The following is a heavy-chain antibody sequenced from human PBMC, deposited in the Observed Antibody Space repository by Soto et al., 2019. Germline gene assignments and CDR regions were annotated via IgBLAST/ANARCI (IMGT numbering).Heavy chain of an antibody. CDR1: GFTFDDYA. J-gene: IGHJ1*01. CDR3: VKDESINWYSGHFRH. Sequence: EVQLVESGGGLVQPGRSQRLSCAASGFTFDDYAMHWVRQVPGKGLEWVSGINWNSGSIGYGDSVKGRFAISRDNAKNSRHLQMNSLSAEDTAFYYCVKDESINWYSGHFRHWGQGTLVTVSS. CDR2: INWNSGSI. V-gene: IGHV3-9*01. D-gene: IGHD6-13*01.